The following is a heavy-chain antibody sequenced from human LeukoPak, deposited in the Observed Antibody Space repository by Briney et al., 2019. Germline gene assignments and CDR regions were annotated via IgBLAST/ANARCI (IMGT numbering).Heavy chain of an antibody. Sequence: ASVKVSCKASGYTFTSYDINWVRQATGQGLEWMGWMNPNSGNTGYAQKFQGRVTITRNTSISTAYMELSSLRSEDTAVYYYARGLVTYDFWSGYDYYMDVWGKGTTVTVSS. CDR1: GYTFTSYD. V-gene: IGHV1-8*03. J-gene: IGHJ6*03. D-gene: IGHD3-3*01. CDR2: MNPNSGNT. CDR3: ARGLVTYDFWSGYDYYMDV.